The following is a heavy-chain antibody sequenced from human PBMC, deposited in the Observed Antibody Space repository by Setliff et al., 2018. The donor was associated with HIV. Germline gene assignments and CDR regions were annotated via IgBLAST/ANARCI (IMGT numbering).Heavy chain of an antibody. Sequence: GASVKVSCKASGYTFTRYYMHWVRQAPGQGLEWMGIINPIGGSTSYAQKFQVTVSADKSIGTAYLQWNSLKASDTALYFCARAPNSPYYSNVWYADNWGQGTLVTVSS. J-gene: IGHJ4*02. CDR2: INPIGGST. D-gene: IGHD3-22*01. V-gene: IGHV1-46*01. CDR3: ARAPNSPYYSNVWYADN. CDR1: GYTFTRYY.